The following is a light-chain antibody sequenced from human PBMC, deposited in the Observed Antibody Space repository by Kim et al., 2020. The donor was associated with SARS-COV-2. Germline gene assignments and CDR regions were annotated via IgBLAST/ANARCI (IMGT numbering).Light chain of an antibody. J-gene: IGKJ5*01. CDR2: ATS. CDR1: QSVSGK. V-gene: IGKV3D-15*01. CDR3: QQYNDWPLT. Sequence: VSPGERATLSCRASQSVSGKLAWYQQKPGQTPRLLIYATSTRATGIPARFSGSGSGTDFTLTISSLQSEDSAVYYCQQYNDWPLTFGQGTRLEIK.